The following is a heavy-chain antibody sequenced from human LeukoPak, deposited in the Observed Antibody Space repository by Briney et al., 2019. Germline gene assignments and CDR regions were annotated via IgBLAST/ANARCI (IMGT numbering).Heavy chain of an antibody. V-gene: IGHV3-30*18. CDR3: AKGTIFRLPPGYYFDY. D-gene: IGHD2-21*01. CDR1: GFTFSSYG. Sequence: GGSLRLSCAASGFTFSSYGMHWVRQAPGKGLEWVAVISYDGSNKYYADSVKGRFTISRDSSKNTLYLQMNSLRAEDTAVYYCAKGTIFRLPPGYYFDYWGQGTLVTVSA. CDR2: ISYDGSNK. J-gene: IGHJ4*02.